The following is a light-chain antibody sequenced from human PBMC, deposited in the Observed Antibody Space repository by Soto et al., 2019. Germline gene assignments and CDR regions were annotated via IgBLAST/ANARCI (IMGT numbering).Light chain of an antibody. J-gene: IGLJ7*01. CDR2: EDN. Sequence: NFMLTQPHSVSESPGKTVTISCTRSSGSIASNYVQWYQQRPGSAPTTVIYEDNQRPSGVPDRFSGSIDSSSNSASLTISALKTEDEADYYCQSYDSSNLAVFGGGTQLTVL. CDR3: QSYDSSNLAV. CDR1: SGSIASNY. V-gene: IGLV6-57*03.